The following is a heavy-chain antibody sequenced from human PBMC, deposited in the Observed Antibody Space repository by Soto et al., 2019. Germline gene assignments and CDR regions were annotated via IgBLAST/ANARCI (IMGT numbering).Heavy chain of an antibody. D-gene: IGHD6-19*01. CDR3: ARDRSSGSKGVVMRYYYYMDV. CDR1: GFTFSSYA. V-gene: IGHV3-64*01. CDR2: ISSNGGST. Sequence: EVQLVESGGGLVQPGGSLRLSCAASGFTFSSYAMHWVRQAPGKGLEYVSAISSNGGSTYYANSVKGRFTISRDNSKNTLYLQMGSLRAEDMAVYYCARDRSSGSKGVVMRYYYYMDVWGKGTTVTVSS. J-gene: IGHJ6*03.